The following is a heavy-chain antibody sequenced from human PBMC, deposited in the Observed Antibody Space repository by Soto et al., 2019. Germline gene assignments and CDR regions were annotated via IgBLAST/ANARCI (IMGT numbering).Heavy chain of an antibody. J-gene: IGHJ6*03. CDR3: ARANYYGSGSYYYYYYYMDV. V-gene: IGHV1-46*03. CDR2: INPSGGST. D-gene: IGHD3-10*01. Sequence: VKVSCKASGYTFTSYYMHWVGQAPGQGLEWMGIINPSGGSTSYAQKFQGRVTMTRDTSTSTVYMELSSLRSEDTAVYYCARANYYGSGSYYYYYYYMDVWGKGTTVTVSS. CDR1: GYTFTSYY.